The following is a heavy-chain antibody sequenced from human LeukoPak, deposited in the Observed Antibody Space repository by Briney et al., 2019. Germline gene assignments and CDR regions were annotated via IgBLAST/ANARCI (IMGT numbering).Heavy chain of an antibody. CDR2: ISYDGSNK. CDR3: ARRDGYSNNKYYYYGMDV. D-gene: IGHD4-4*01. J-gene: IGHJ6*02. V-gene: IGHV3-30-3*01. Sequence: GRSLRLSCAASGFTFNSYAMHWVRQAPAKGLEWVAVISYDGSNKYYADSVKGRFTISRDNSKNTLYLQMNSLRAEDTAVYYCARRDGYSNNKYYYYGMDVRGQGTTVTVSS. CDR1: GFTFNSYA.